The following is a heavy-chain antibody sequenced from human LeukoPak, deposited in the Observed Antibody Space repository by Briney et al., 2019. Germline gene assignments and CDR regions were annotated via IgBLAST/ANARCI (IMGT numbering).Heavy chain of an antibody. Sequence: SETLSLTCTVSGGSISSYYWSWIRQPPGKGLEWIGYIYYSGSTNYNPSLKSRVTISVDTSKNQFSLKLSSVTAADTAVYYCAAREYSYGYDFDYWGQGTLVTVSS. D-gene: IGHD5-18*01. CDR1: GGSISSYY. CDR2: IYYSGST. J-gene: IGHJ4*02. V-gene: IGHV4-59*01. CDR3: AAREYSYGYDFDY.